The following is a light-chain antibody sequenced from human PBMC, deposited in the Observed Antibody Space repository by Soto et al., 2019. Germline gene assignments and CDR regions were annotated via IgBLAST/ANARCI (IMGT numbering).Light chain of an antibody. CDR1: QSVSRN. J-gene: IGKJ2*01. Sequence: TQSPATLSVSPGDRATLSCRASQSVSRNLAWYQQKPGQAPRLLIYGASTRATGVPARFSGSGSATELNVSISSLQSEDVAVYYCQQYGDWPPETFGQGTKLEI. V-gene: IGKV3-15*01. CDR3: QQYGDWPPET. CDR2: GAS.